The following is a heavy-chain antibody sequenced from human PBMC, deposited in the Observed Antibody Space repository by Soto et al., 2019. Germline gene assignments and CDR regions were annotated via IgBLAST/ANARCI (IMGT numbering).Heavy chain of an antibody. Sequence: QVQLVQSGAEVKKPGASVKVSCKASGYTFTSYDINWVRQATGQGLEWMGWMNPNSGNTGYAQKFQGRVTMTRNTSISTAYMALSSLRSDATAVYYSASDKVGAVDYWGQGTLVTVSS. CDR2: MNPNSGNT. CDR1: GYTFTSYD. CDR3: ASDKVGAVDY. J-gene: IGHJ4*02. D-gene: IGHD1-26*01. V-gene: IGHV1-8*01.